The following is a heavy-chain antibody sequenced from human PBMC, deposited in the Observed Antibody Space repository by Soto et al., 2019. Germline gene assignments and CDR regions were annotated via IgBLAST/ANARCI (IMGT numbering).Heavy chain of an antibody. J-gene: IGHJ3*01. V-gene: IGHV1-69*13. CDR2: IIPILNTT. CDR3: ARTVSQLLLDAFDF. D-gene: IGHD2-2*01. Sequence: SVKVSCKASGGTFSYYAIHWVRQAPGQGLEWMGGIIPILNTTNYAQNFQGRVTLTADESTSTAYMELSSLRSEDTAVFYCARTVSQLLLDAFDFWGQVTLVTVSS. CDR1: GGTFSYYA.